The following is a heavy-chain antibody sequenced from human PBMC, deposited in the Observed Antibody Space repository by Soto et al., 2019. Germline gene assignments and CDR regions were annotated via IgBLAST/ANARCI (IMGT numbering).Heavy chain of an antibody. Sequence: QLQLQESGSGLVRPSQTLSLTCAVSGGSISSGGYSWNWIRQPPGKGLEWIGYIYHSGSTLYNPSLKSRVTISVNKSKNQFSRKLTAVTAADPAGYYWAGDQPEGTWSDPWGQGTLVTVPS. J-gene: IGHJ5*02. CDR2: IYHSGST. CDR3: AGDQPEGTWSDP. V-gene: IGHV4-30-2*01. D-gene: IGHD3-10*01. CDR1: GGSISSGGYS.